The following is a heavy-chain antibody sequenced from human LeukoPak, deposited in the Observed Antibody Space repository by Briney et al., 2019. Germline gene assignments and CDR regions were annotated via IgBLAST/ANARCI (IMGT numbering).Heavy chain of an antibody. Sequence: GGSLRLSCAASGFTFSSYWMSWVRQAPGKGLEWVANIKQDGSEKYYVDSVKGRFTISRDNAKNSLYLQMNSLRAEDTAVYYCAKGGQGSSPYYFDYWGQGTLVTVSS. CDR2: IKQDGSEK. D-gene: IGHD6-6*01. V-gene: IGHV3-7*01. CDR3: AKGGQGSSPYYFDY. CDR1: GFTFSSYW. J-gene: IGHJ4*02.